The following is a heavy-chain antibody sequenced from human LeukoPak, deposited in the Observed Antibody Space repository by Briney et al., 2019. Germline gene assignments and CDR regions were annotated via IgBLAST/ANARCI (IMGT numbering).Heavy chain of an antibody. CDR2: INHSGST. D-gene: IGHD4-23*01. J-gene: IGHJ4*02. Sequence: SETLSLTCAVYGGSFSGYYWTWVRQPPGKGLEWIGEINHSGSTNYNPSLKSRVTISVDTSKNQSSLKLSSVTAADTAVYYCAREVSRWPYYFDYWGQGTLVTVSS. CDR1: GGSFSGYY. V-gene: IGHV4-34*01. CDR3: AREVSRWPYYFDY.